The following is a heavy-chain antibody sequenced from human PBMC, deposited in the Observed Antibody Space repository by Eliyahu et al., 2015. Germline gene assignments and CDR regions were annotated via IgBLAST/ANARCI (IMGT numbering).Heavy chain of an antibody. D-gene: IGHD3-3*01. V-gene: IGHV1-18*01. J-gene: IGHJ6*02. CDR3: ARGERYDFWSGYYTYYGMDV. Sequence: QVQLVQSGAEVKKPGASVKVSCKASGYTFTSYGISWVRQAPGQGLEWMGWISAYNGNTNYAQKLQGRVTMTTDTSTSTAYMELRSLRSDDTAVYYCARGERYDFWSGYYTYYGMDVWGQGTTVTVSS. CDR1: GYTFTSYG. CDR2: ISAYNGNT.